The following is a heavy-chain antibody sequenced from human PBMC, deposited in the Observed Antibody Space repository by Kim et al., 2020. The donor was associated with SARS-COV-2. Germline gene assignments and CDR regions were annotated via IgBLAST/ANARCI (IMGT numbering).Heavy chain of an antibody. J-gene: IGHJ4*02. CDR2: IKPDATEK. V-gene: IGHV3-7*01. Sequence: GGSLRLSCAASGLMFSSHWMSWVRQTPGKRLEWVANIKPDATEKYYVDSVEGRFTITRDNDINFLYLELHNLRAEDTAVYYCASGVDFWGQGTLVTVPS. CDR1: GLMFSSHW. CDR3: ASGVDF. D-gene: IGHD3-16*01.